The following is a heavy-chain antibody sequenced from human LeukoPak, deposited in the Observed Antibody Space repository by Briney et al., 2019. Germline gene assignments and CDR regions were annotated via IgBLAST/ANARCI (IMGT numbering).Heavy chain of an antibody. Sequence: GGSLRLSCAGSGFTFNAYAMSWVRQAPGKGLEWVSSISSSSSYIYYADSVKGRFTISRDNAKNSLYLQMNSLRAEDTAVYYCARGWGIAAAVAFDYWGQGTLVTVSS. CDR3: ARGWGIAAAVAFDY. J-gene: IGHJ4*02. D-gene: IGHD6-13*01. CDR1: GFTFNAYA. V-gene: IGHV3-21*01. CDR2: ISSSSSYI.